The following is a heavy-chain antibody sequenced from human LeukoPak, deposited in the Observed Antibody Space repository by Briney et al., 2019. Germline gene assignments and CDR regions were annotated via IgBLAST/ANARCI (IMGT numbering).Heavy chain of an antibody. Sequence: ASVKVSCKASGYTFSSYFIHWVGPAPGQGLAWMGIINPSGGSTSYAQKFQGGVTMTSDMSTGIVYMELSSLISEDSAVYYCARGSRTIYYFDYWGQGTLVTVSS. CDR3: ARGSRTIYYFDY. CDR1: GYTFSSYF. V-gene: IGHV1-46*01. J-gene: IGHJ4*02. CDR2: INPSGGST. D-gene: IGHD1-1*01.